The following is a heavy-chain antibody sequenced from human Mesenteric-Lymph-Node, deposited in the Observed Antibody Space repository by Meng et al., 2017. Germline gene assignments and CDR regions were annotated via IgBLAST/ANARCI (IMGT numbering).Heavy chain of an antibody. V-gene: IGHV3-7*01. D-gene: IGHD6-19*01. CDR2: IKQDGSEK. CDR1: GFTFSNYA. J-gene: IGHJ4*02. CDR3: ARDDAAVAGTGDY. Sequence: GESLKISCAASGFTFSNYAMTWVRQAPGKGLEWVANIKQDGSEKYYVDSVKGRFTISRDNAKNSLYLQMNSLRAEDTAVYYCARDDAAVAGTGDYWGQGTLVTVSS.